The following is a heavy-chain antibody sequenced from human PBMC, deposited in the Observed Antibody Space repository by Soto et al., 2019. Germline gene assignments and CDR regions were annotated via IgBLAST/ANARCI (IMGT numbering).Heavy chain of an antibody. V-gene: IGHV3-33*01. D-gene: IGHD2-15*01. CDR3: AREEECSGGSCYLAQLTGHYYYYYGMDV. CDR1: GFTFSSYG. J-gene: IGHJ6*02. Sequence: QVQLVESGGGVVQPGRSLRLSCAASGFTFSSYGMHWVRQAPGKGLEWVAVIWYDGSNKYYADSVKGRFTISRDNSKNTLYLQMNSLRAEDTAVYYCAREEECSGGSCYLAQLTGHYYYYYGMDVWGQGTTVTVSS. CDR2: IWYDGSNK.